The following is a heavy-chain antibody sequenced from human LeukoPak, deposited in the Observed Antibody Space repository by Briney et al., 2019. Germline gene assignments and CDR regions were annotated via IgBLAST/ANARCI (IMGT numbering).Heavy chain of an antibody. CDR2: ISSSSSSI. V-gene: IGHV3-21*04. CDR1: GFTFSNYN. J-gene: IGHJ3*02. CDR3: AKGLRFLLPDAFDI. Sequence: PGGSLRLSCAASGFTFSNYNMNWVRQAPGKGLEWVSSISSSSSSINYADSLKGRFTISRDNSKNTLYLQMNSLGAEDTAVYYCAKGLRFLLPDAFDIWGQGTMVTVSS. D-gene: IGHD3-3*01.